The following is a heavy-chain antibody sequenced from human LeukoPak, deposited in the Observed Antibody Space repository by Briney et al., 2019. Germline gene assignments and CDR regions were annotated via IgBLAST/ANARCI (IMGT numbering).Heavy chain of an antibody. Sequence: GGSLRLSCAASGFTFNINWMSWVRQAPGKGLEWVANIKPDGSEKYYVDSVKGRFTISRDNAKNSLFLQMNSLRAEDTAVYYCARDYDWGQGTLDTVSS. V-gene: IGHV3-7*04. J-gene: IGHJ4*02. CDR3: ARDYD. CDR1: GFTFNINW. D-gene: IGHD3-16*01. CDR2: IKPDGSEK.